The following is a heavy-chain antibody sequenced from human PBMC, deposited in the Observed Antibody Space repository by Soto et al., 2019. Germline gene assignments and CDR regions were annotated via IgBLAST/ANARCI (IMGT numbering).Heavy chain of an antibody. J-gene: IGHJ4*02. CDR1: GFTFSSYA. V-gene: IGHV3-30-3*01. CDR2: ISYDGSNK. CDR3: ARDPGPIAARPFDY. D-gene: IGHD6-6*01. Sequence: QVQLVESGGGVVQPGRSLRLSCAASGFTFSSYAMHWVRQAPGKGLEWVAVISYDGSNKYYADSVKGRFTISRDNSKNTLYLQMNCLRAEDTAVYYCARDPGPIAARPFDYWGQGTLVTVSS.